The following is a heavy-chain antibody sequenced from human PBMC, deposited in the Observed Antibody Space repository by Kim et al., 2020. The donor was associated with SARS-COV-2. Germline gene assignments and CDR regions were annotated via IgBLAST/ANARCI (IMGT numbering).Heavy chain of an antibody. Sequence: SETLSLTCTVYGASISSGGYFWSWIRQRPGKGLEWIGSVDYRGNTYYNPSLKSRVSISGDPSADHFSLKVNSVTAADAGVYYCATEGGDYGDHGRTMDFWGQGPTVTVSS. CDR2: VDYRGNT. D-gene: IGHD4-17*01. V-gene: IGHV4-31*03. CDR3: ATEGGDYGDHGRTMDF. CDR1: GASISSGGYF. J-gene: IGHJ6*02.